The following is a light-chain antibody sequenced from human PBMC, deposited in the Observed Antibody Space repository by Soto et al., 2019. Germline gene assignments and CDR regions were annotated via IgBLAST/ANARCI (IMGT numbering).Light chain of an antibody. CDR2: EVF. CDR1: NSDVGAYNY. CDR3: TSYTTTNTLYV. Sequence: LTQPASVSGSPGQSITIPCTGTNSDVGAYNYVSWYQHHPGKAPKLMIYEVFTRSSGVSSRFSGSKSGSTASLTISGLQAEDEADYYCTSYTTTNTLYVFGTGTKLTVL. V-gene: IGLV2-14*01. J-gene: IGLJ1*01.